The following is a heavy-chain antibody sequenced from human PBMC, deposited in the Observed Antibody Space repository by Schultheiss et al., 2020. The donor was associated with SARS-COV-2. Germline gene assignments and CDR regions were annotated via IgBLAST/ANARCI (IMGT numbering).Heavy chain of an antibody. V-gene: IGHV4-39*01. D-gene: IGHD3-22*01. J-gene: IGHJ3*02. Sequence: SETLSLTCTVSGGSISSSSYYWGWIRQPPGKGLEWIGEIYHSGSTYYNPSLKSRVTISVDTSKNQFSLKLSSVTAADTAVYYCARLPYYYDSSGYYLAAAFDIWGQGTMVTVSS. CDR2: IYHSGST. CDR1: GGSISSSSYY. CDR3: ARLPYYYDSSGYYLAAAFDI.